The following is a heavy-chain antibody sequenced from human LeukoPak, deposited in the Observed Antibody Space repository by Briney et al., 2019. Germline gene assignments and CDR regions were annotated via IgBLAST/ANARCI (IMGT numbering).Heavy chain of an antibody. CDR2: IYHSGST. CDR3: ANSIDFDYGDYYFDY. CDR1: GGSINSHNW. J-gene: IGHJ4*02. V-gene: IGHV4-4*02. D-gene: IGHD4-17*01. Sequence: SETLSLTCAVSGGSINSHNWWSWVRQPPGKGLEWIGEIYHSGSTNYNPPLKSRVTISVDKSKNQFSLKLSSVTAADTAVYYCANSIDFDYGDYYFDYWGQGALVTISS.